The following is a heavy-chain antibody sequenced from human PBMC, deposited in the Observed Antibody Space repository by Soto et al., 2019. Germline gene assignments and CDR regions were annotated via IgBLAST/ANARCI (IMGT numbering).Heavy chain of an antibody. D-gene: IGHD6-13*01. CDR3: ARDESSSWPYYYYYGMDV. V-gene: IGHV4-59*01. Sequence: PSETLSLTCTLSGGSISSYYWSWFRHPPGKGLEWIGYIYYSGSTNYNPSLKSRVTISVDTSKNQFSLKLSSVTAADTAVYYCARDESSSWPYYYYYGMDVWGQGTTVTVSS. CDR1: GGSISSYY. CDR2: IYYSGST. J-gene: IGHJ6*02.